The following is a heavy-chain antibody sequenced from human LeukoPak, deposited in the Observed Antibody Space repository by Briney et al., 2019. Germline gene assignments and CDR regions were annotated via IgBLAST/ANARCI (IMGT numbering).Heavy chain of an antibody. J-gene: IGHJ4*02. CDR2: ISGSGGST. CDR3: ASHGDDGDYCFDY. D-gene: IGHD4-17*01. CDR1: GFTFSSYA. Sequence: QPGRSLRLSCAASGFTFSSYAMSWVRQAPGKGLEWVSAISGSGGSTYYADSVKGRFTISRDNSKNTLYLQMNSLRAEDTAIYYCASHGDDGDYCFDYWGQGTLVTVSS. V-gene: IGHV3-23*01.